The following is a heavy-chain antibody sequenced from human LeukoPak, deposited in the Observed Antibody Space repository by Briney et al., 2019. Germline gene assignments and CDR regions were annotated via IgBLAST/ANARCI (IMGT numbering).Heavy chain of an antibody. J-gene: IGHJ6*03. Sequence: GGSLRLSCAASGFTFSSYGMHWVRQAPGKGLEWVAFIRYDGSNKYYADSVKGRFTISRDNSKNTLYLQMNSLRAEDTAVYYCAKRPYDFWSGYNYYYYYYMDVWGEGTTVTVSS. D-gene: IGHD3-3*01. CDR1: GFTFSSYG. CDR3: AKRPYDFWSGYNYYYYYYMDV. CDR2: IRYDGSNK. V-gene: IGHV3-30*02.